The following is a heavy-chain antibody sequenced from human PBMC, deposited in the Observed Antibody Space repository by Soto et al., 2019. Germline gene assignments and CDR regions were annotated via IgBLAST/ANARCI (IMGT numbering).Heavy chain of an antibody. D-gene: IGHD2-15*01. CDR1: GFTFNNYG. CDR2: IWYDGSNE. Sequence: GGSLRRSCATSGFTFNNYGFHWVRQAPGKVLEWVAIIWYDGSNEYYADSVKGRFNISRDNSKNSLYLQMNSLRVENTAVYYCAGDCSGGSCCEFWGQGTLVKVSS. CDR3: AGDCSGGSCCEF. J-gene: IGHJ4*02. V-gene: IGHV3-33*01.